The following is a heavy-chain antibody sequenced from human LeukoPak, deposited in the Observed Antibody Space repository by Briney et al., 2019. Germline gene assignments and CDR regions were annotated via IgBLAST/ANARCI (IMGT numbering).Heavy chain of an antibody. Sequence: PGGSLRPSFAASGSTFSSYSMNSVRQAPGKRLGWVSSISSSSSYIYYAASVKGRFTISRDNAKNSLYLQMSSLRAEDTAVYYCARTGYCSSTSCRPNWFDPWGQGTLVTVSS. J-gene: IGHJ5*02. D-gene: IGHD2-2*03. CDR1: GSTFSSYS. CDR2: ISSSSSYI. V-gene: IGHV3-21*01. CDR3: ARTGYCSSTSCRPNWFDP.